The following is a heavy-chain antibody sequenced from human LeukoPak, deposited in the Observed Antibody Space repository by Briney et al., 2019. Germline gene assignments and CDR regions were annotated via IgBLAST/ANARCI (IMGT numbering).Heavy chain of an antibody. J-gene: IGHJ6*02. D-gene: IGHD3-16*01. V-gene: IGHV3-53*01. CDR3: AKVGAGGSYYYYYGMDV. CDR1: GFTVSSNY. Sequence: GGSLRLSCAASGFTVSSNYMTWVRQAPGKGLEWVSVIYSGGSTYYADSVKGRFTFSRDNSKNTLYLQMNSLRAEDTAVYYCAKVGAGGSYYYYYGMDVWGQGTTVTVSS. CDR2: IYSGGST.